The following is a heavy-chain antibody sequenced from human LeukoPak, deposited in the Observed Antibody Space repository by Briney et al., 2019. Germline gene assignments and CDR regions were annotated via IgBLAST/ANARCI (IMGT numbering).Heavy chain of an antibody. CDR2: IRYDGSNK. CDR1: GFTFSYYG. D-gene: IGHD3-9*01. Sequence: PGGSLRLSCAASGFTFSYYGMHWVRQAPGKGLEWVAFIRYDGSNKYYADSVKGRFTISRDNSKNTLYLQMNSLRAEDTAVYYCAKDRVLRYFDWLFDLDYWGQGTLVTVSS. CDR3: AKDRVLRYFDWLFDLDY. J-gene: IGHJ4*02. V-gene: IGHV3-30*02.